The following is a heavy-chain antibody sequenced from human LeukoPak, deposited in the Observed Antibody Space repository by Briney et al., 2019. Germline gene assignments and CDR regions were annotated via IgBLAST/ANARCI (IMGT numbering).Heavy chain of an antibody. V-gene: IGHV4-34*01. J-gene: IGHJ3*02. CDR3: ARSRVRDAFDI. CDR2: INHSGST. CDR1: GGSFSGYY. Sequence: PSETLSLTCAVYGGSFSGYYWSWIRQPPGKGLEWIGEINHSGSTNYNPSLKSRVTISVDTSKNQLSLKLSSVTAADTAVYYCARSRVRDAFDIWGQGTMVTVSS.